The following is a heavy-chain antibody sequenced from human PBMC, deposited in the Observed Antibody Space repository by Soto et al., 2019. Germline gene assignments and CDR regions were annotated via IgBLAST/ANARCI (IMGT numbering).Heavy chain of an antibody. CDR3: AKRYFDSSGYYYIDY. CDR1: EFNVTNGH. V-gene: IGHV3-23*01. J-gene: IGHJ4*02. D-gene: IGHD3-22*01. CDR2: IGPVDGRT. Sequence: PGGSLRLSCAASEFNVTNGHMNWVRQSPGKGLEWVAGIGPVDGRTYYADSVEGRFTISRDNSKNTLYLQMNSLRAEDTAVYYCAKRYFDSSGYYYIDYWGQGTLVTVSS.